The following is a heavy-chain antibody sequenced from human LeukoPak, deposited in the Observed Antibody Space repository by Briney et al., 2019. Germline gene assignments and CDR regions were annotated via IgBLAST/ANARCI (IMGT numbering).Heavy chain of an antibody. D-gene: IGHD1-26*01. Sequence: ASVKVSCKXSGYTFTGDYMHWVRQAPGQGLEWMGRINPNSGGTDYAQKLQGRVTMTTDTSTSTAYMELRSLRSDDTAVYYCARKSGSYYWYFDLWGRGTLVTVSS. CDR3: ARKSGSYYWYFDL. CDR1: GYTFTGDY. V-gene: IGHV1-2*06. J-gene: IGHJ2*01. CDR2: INPNSGGT.